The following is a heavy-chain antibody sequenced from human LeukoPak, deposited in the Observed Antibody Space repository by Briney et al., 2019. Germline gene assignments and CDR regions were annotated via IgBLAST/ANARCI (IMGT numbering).Heavy chain of an antibody. J-gene: IGHJ4*02. CDR3: ARDRTTSVLRYFDWLLFPDY. Sequence: ASVKVSCKASGYTSTSYYMHWVRQAPGQGLEWMGIINPSGGSTSYAQKFQGRVTMTRDTSTSTVYMELSSLRSEDTAVYYCARDRTTSVLRYFDWLLFPDYWGQGTLVTVSS. D-gene: IGHD3-9*01. CDR1: GYTSTSYY. V-gene: IGHV1-46*01. CDR2: INPSGGST.